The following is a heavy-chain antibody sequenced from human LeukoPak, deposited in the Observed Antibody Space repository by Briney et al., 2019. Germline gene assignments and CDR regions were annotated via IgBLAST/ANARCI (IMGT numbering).Heavy chain of an antibody. V-gene: IGHV4-39*01. CDR1: GASTTGGYY. CDR2: IYYSGST. J-gene: IGHJ4*02. CDR3: ARTLYYDSSGYYRY. Sequence: SETLSLTCAVSGASTTGGYYWGWIRQPPGKGLEWIGSIYYSGSTYYNPSLKSRVTISVDTSKNQFSLKLSSVTAADTAVYYCARTLYYDSSGYYRYWGQGTLVTVSS. D-gene: IGHD3-22*01.